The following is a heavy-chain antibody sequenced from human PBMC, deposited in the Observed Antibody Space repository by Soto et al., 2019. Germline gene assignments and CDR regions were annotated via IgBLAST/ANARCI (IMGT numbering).Heavy chain of an antibody. CDR1: GFSLKTYA. V-gene: IGHV3-23*01. Sequence: LRLSCAASGFSLKTYAGSWVRKPPGKGLEWVSTISGSRGFTYYADSVKGRFTISRDNGKNTVYLHMNSLRAEDTAIYYCEKRKGDNSGPFDSWGQGTQVTVSS. CDR3: EKRKGDNSGPFDS. D-gene: IGHD1-20*01. J-gene: IGHJ4*02. CDR2: ISGSRGFT.